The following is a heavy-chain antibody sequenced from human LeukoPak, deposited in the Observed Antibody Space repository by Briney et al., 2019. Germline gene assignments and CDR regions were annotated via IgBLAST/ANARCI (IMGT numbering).Heavy chain of an antibody. CDR3: AKLRVRYSSSSAYFDY. CDR2: IRYDGSNK. Sequence: TGGSLRLSCAASGFTFSSYGMHWVRHAPGKGLEWVAFIRYDGSNKYYADSVKGRFTISRDNSKNTVYLQMNSLRAEDTAVYYCAKLRVRYSSSSAYFDYWGQGTLVTVSS. CDR1: GFTFSSYG. D-gene: IGHD6-6*01. J-gene: IGHJ4*02. V-gene: IGHV3-30*02.